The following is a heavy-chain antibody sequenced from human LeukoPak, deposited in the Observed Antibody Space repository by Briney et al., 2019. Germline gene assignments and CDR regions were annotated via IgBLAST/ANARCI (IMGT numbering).Heavy chain of an antibody. D-gene: IGHD2-2*01. CDR2: INPNSGGT. CDR3: ARVRGEYQLLWGENYFDY. CDR1: GYTFTGYY. V-gene: IGHV1-2*02. J-gene: IGHJ4*02. Sequence: ASVKVSCKASGYTFTGYYTHWVRQAPGQGLEWMGWINPNSGGTNYAQKFQGRVTMTRDTSISTAYMELSRLRSDDTAVYYCARVRGEYQLLWGENYFDYWGQGTLVTVSS.